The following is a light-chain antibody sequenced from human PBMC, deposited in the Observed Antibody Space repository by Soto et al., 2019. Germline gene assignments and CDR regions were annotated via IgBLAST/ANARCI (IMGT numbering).Light chain of an antibody. V-gene: IGKV3-11*01. CDR1: QSVNNY. J-gene: IGKJ5*01. CDR3: QHRAIWPVS. Sequence: VLTQSPATLSLSPGERATLSCRASQSVNNYLAWYQQKPGQSPRLLIFDASNRATGIPARFSGSGSATDFTLTITSLEPEDFAVYYCQHRAIWPVSFGQGTRLEV. CDR2: DAS.